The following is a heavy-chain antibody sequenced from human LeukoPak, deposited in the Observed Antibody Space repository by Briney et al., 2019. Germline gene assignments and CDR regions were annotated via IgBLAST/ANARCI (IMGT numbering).Heavy chain of an antibody. CDR3: AIYSGDPMGWFDP. Sequence: EASVKVSCKASGGSFSTYAISWVRQAPGQGLEWMGRIIPILGIANYAQKFQGRVTIIADKSTSTAYMELSSLRSEDTAVYYCAIYSGDPMGWFDPWGQGTLVTVSS. J-gene: IGHJ5*02. CDR2: IIPILGIA. V-gene: IGHV1-69*04. CDR1: GGSFSTYA. D-gene: IGHD2-21*01.